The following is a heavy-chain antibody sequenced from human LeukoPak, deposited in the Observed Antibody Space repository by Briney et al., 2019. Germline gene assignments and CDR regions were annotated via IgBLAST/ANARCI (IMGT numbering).Heavy chain of an antibody. J-gene: IGHJ3*02. D-gene: IGHD3-16*01. V-gene: IGHV4-30-4*08. Sequence: SETLSLTCTVSGGSISSGDYYWSWIRQPPGKGLEWIGYIYYSGSPYYNPSLKSRVTISVDTSKNQFSLKLSSVTAAVTAVYYCARDRFDYVWGSFPPPGAFDIWGQGTMVTVSS. CDR2: IYYSGSP. CDR3: ARDRFDYVWGSFPPPGAFDI. CDR1: GGSISSGDYY.